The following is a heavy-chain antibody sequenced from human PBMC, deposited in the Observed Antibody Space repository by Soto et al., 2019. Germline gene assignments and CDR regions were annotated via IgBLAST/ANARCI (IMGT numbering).Heavy chain of an antibody. J-gene: IGHJ3*02. D-gene: IGHD6-19*01. Sequence: GGSLRLSCAASGFTFDDYAMHWVRQAPGKGLEWVSGISWNSGSIGYADSVKGRFTISRDNAKNSLYLQMNSLRAEDTALYYCAKDMAVAGHDAFDIWGQGTMVTVSS. CDR1: GFTFDDYA. V-gene: IGHV3-9*01. CDR2: ISWNSGSI. CDR3: AKDMAVAGHDAFDI.